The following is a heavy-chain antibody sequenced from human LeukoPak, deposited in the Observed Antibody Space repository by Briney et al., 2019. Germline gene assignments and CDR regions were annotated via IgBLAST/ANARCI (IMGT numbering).Heavy chain of an antibody. D-gene: IGHD4-17*01. V-gene: IGHV3-30-3*01. J-gene: IGHJ4*02. CDR3: APTTVTLYFDY. Sequence: PGGSLRPSCAASGFTFSSYAMHWVRQAPGKGLEWVAVISYDGSNKYYADSVKGRFTISRDNSKNTLYLQMNSLRAEDTAVYYCAPTTVTLYFDYWGQGTLVTVSS. CDR1: GFTFSSYA. CDR2: ISYDGSNK.